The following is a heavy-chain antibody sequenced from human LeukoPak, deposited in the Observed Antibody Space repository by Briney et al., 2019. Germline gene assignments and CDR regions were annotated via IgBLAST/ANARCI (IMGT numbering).Heavy chain of an antibody. J-gene: IGHJ6*03. CDR2: INWNGGST. CDR1: GFTFDDYG. V-gene: IGHV3-20*04. D-gene: IGHD2-2*01. Sequence: RTGGSLRLSCAASGFTFDDYGMSWVRHAPGKGLEWVSGINWNGGSTVYADSVKGRFTISRDNAKNSLYLQMNSLRAEDTALYYCARAKCSSTSCYGNYYYYMDVWGKGTTVTVSS. CDR3: ARAKCSSTSCYGNYYYYMDV.